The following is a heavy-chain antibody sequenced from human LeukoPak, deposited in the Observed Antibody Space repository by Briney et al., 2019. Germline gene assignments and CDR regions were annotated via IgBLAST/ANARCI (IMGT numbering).Heavy chain of an antibody. D-gene: IGHD2-21*01. V-gene: IGHV4-59*01. CDR2: IYNSGST. CDR3: ARDRYCGGDCYTYGMDV. CDR1: GGSISTYY. J-gene: IGHJ6*02. Sequence: SETLSLTCTVSGGSISTYYWSWIRQPPGQGLELIGYIYNSGSTNYNPSLKSRVTISVDTSKTQFSLKLSSVTAADTAVYYCARDRYCGGDCYTYGMDVWGQGTTVTVSS.